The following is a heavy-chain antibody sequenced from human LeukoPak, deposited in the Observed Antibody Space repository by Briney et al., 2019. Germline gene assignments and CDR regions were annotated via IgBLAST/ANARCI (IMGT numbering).Heavy chain of an antibody. J-gene: IGHJ4*02. Sequence: ASVKVSCKASGYTFTSYAMHWVRQAPGQRLEWRGWINANGNTKYSQEFQGRVTITRDTSASTACMELSSLRSDDTAVYYCARVEMATTSYYFDYWGQGTLVTVSS. CDR2: INANGNT. V-gene: IGHV1-3*01. D-gene: IGHD5-24*01. CDR1: GYTFTSYA. CDR3: ARVEMATTSYYFDY.